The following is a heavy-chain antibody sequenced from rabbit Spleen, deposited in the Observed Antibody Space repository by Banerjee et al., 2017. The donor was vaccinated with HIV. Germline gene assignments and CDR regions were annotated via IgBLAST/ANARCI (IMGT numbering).Heavy chain of an antibody. CDR1: GFTLSRSYW. Sequence: QEQLVESGGGLVQPEGSLTLTCKASGFTLSRSYWICWVRQAPGKGLEWIGRIGGGSDGTTEYASWAKGRFTISKTSSTTVTLQMTSLTVADTATYFCARDSYDDYGDYSLWGQGTLVTVS. V-gene: IGHV1S45*01. CDR2: IGGGSDGTT. J-gene: IGHJ3*01. CDR3: ARDSYDDYGDYSL. D-gene: IGHD2-1*01.